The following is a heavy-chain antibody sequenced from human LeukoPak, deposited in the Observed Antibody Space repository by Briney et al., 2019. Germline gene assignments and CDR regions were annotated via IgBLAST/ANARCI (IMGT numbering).Heavy chain of an antibody. CDR2: INTNNVNR. V-gene: IGHV1-18*01. Sequence: GASVEVSCKASGYTFTSYGINWVRQAPGQGLAWMGWINTNNVNRNYAQKLQGRVTMATDTSTNTAYMELMSLTSDDTAVYYCARAGQLDYWGQGTLVTVSS. CDR1: GYTFTSYG. D-gene: IGHD1-1*01. J-gene: IGHJ4*02. CDR3: ARAGQLDY.